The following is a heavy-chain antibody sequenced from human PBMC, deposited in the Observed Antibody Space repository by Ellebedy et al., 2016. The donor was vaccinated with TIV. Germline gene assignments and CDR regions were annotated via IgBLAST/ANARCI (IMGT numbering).Heavy chain of an antibody. D-gene: IGHD1-26*01. Sequence: SETLSLTXTVSGGTISSYYWSWIRQPPGKGLEWIGYFHYSGSTNYNPSLKSRVNISVDTSKNQFSLKLSSVTAADTAVYHCARGAAVGATSNYWGQGTLVTVSS. CDR2: FHYSGST. J-gene: IGHJ4*02. CDR1: GGTISSYY. CDR3: ARGAAVGATSNY. V-gene: IGHV4-59*01.